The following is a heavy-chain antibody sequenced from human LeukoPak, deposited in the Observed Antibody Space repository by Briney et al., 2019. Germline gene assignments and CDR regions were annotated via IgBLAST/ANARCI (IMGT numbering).Heavy chain of an antibody. D-gene: IGHD1-7*01. Sequence: GASVKVSCKASGYTFTSYAMHWVRQAPGQRLEWMGWINAGNGNTKYSQEFQGRVTITRDTSASTAYMELSSLRSEDMAVYYCARAHNWKYGTFDYWGQGTLVTVSS. CDR2: INAGNGNT. V-gene: IGHV1-3*03. CDR1: GYTFTSYA. CDR3: ARAHNWKYGTFDY. J-gene: IGHJ4*02.